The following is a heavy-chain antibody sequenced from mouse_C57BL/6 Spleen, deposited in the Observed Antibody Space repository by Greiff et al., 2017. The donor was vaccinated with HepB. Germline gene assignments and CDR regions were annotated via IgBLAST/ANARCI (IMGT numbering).Heavy chain of an antibody. V-gene: IGHV1-81*01. CDR2: IYPRSGNT. Sequence: QVQLKQSGAELARPGASVKLSCKASGYTFTSYGISWVKQRTGQGLEWIGEIYPRSGNTYYNEKFKGKATLTADKSSSTAYMELRSLTSEDSAVYFCARGYDEGERYFDYWGQGTTLTVSS. CDR3: ARGYDEGERYFDY. J-gene: IGHJ2*01. D-gene: IGHD2-2*01. CDR1: GYTFTSYG.